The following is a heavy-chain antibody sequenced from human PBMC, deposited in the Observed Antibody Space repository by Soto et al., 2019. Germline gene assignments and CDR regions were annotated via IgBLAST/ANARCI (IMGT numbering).Heavy chain of an antibody. CDR1: GFVFSTHA. J-gene: IGHJ4*02. CDR2: ITPSGDNT. CDR3: ARDKRDLRFLEWSYYFDY. D-gene: IGHD3-3*01. Sequence: GGSLRLSCAASGFVFSTHAMNWVRQAPGKGLAWVSSITPSGDNTYYADSVKGRFTISRDNSKNTLYLQMNSLRAEDTAVYYCARDKRDLRFLEWSYYFDYWGQGTLVTVSS. V-gene: IGHV3-23*01.